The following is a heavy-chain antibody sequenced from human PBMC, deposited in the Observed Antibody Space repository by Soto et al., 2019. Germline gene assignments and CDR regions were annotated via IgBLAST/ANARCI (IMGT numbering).Heavy chain of an antibody. D-gene: IGHD4-4*01. CDR2: INHSGST. Sequence: QVQLQQWGAGLLKPSETLSLTCAVYGGSFSGYYWCWIRQPPGKGLEWTGEINHSGSTNHNPSLKSRVTISVDTSKNQFSLKLSSVTAADTAVYYCASDYSNYGWGQGTLVTVSS. CDR3: ASDYSNYG. CDR1: GGSFSGYY. V-gene: IGHV4-34*01. J-gene: IGHJ4*02.